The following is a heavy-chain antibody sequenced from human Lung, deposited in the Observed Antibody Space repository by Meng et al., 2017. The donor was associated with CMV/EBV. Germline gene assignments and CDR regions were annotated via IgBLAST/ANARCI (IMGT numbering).Heavy chain of an antibody. J-gene: IGHJ6*02. V-gene: IGHV1-8*01. CDR1: GYTFSYYD. CDR3: ARGQVQCSTINCHDYRFSGMDV. CDR2: MNPNRGNT. D-gene: IGHD2/OR15-2a*01. Sequence: SVKVSXKASGYTFSYYDIIWVRQASGQGLEWVGWMNPNRGNTAYAQKFQGRVTMTRDTSTSIAYMELSSLRSGDTAVYYCARGQVQCSTINCHDYRFSGMDVWGQGTTVTVSS.